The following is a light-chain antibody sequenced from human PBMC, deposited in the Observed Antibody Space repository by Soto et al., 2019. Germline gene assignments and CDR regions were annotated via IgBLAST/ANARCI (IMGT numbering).Light chain of an antibody. CDR1: SSDVGGYNY. J-gene: IGLJ2*01. V-gene: IGLV2-14*03. CDR2: GVN. Sequence: QSALTQPASVSGXXXXXXXXSCTGTSSDVGGYNYVSWYQHQPGKAPKLIFYGVNNRPSGVSNRFSASKSGNTASLTISGLQAEDEADYYCISYTSSTTLVFGGGTKLTVL. CDR3: ISYTSSTTLV.